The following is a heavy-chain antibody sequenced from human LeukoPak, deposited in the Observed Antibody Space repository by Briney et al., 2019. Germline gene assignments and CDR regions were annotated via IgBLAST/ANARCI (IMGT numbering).Heavy chain of an antibody. D-gene: IGHD4-17*01. V-gene: IGHV3-43D*03. J-gene: IGHJ4*02. CDR2: ISWDGGST. CDR1: GFTFDDYA. CDR3: ARGEYGDYSFDY. Sequence: GGSLRLSCAASGFTFDDYAMHWVRQAPGKGLEWVSLISWDGGSTYYADSVKGRFTISRDNSKNSLYLQMNSLRAEDTALYYCARGEYGDYSFDYWGQGTLVTVSS.